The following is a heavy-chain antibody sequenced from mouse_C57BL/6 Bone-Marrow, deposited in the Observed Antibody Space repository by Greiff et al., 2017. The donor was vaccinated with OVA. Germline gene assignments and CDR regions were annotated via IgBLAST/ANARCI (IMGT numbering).Heavy chain of an antibody. J-gene: IGHJ4*01. Sequence: VQGVESGAELARPGASVKMSCKASGYTFTSYTMHWVKQRPGQGLEWIGYINPSSGYTKYNQKFKDKATLTADKSSSTAYMQLSSLTSEDSAVYYCARSLGDYAMDYWGQGTSVTVSS. CDR1: GYTFTSYT. D-gene: IGHD4-1*01. CDR3: ARSLGDYAMDY. V-gene: IGHV1-4*01. CDR2: INPSSGYT.